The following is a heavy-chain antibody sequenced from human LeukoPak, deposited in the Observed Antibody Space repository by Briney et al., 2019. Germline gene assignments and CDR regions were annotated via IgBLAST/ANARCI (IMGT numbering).Heavy chain of an antibody. CDR3: TRMTAGHDY. J-gene: IGHJ4*02. V-gene: IGHV4-34*01. CDR2: INHSGYT. CDR1: VVSFKDYY. D-gene: IGHD2-21*02. Sequence: SETLSLTCAVAVVSFKDYYWSWVRQTPGKGLEWIGEINHSGYTNDSPSLKSRVTLSIDTSRKQFSLNLRSVTVADTGIYYCTRMTAGHDYWGQGTLVTVSS.